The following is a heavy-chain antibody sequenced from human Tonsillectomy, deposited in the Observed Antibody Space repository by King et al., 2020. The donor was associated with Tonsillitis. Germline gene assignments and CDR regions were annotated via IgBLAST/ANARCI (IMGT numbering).Heavy chain of an antibody. CDR1: GGSIRSDY. J-gene: IGHJ4*02. Sequence: QLQESGPGLVKPSEPLSLTCTVSGGSIRSDYWSWIRQPPGKGLEWIGFIYSSGITNYNPSLRSRATLSVDTSKNQFSLNLSSVTAADTALYYFARAIRSGYFDLWGQGTLVTVS. CDR3: ARAIRSGYFDL. V-gene: IGHV4-59*01. CDR2: IYSSGIT. D-gene: IGHD3-9*01.